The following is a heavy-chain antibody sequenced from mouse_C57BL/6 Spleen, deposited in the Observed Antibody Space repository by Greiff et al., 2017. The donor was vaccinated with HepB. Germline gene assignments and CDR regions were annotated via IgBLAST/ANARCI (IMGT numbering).Heavy chain of an antibody. CDR1: GYTFTSYW. CDR3: ARAAQATNYYAMDY. D-gene: IGHD3-2*02. CDR2: IYPGSGST. Sequence: QVQLKQPGAELVKPGASVKMSCKASGYTFTSYWITWVKQRPGQGLEWIGDIYPGSGSTNYNEKFKSKATLTVDTSSSTAYMQLSSLTSEDSAVYYCARAAQATNYYAMDYWGQGTSVTVSS. J-gene: IGHJ4*01. V-gene: IGHV1-55*01.